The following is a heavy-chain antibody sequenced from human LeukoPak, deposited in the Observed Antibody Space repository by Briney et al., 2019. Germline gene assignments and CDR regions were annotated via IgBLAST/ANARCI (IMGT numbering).Heavy chain of an antibody. J-gene: IGHJ3*02. D-gene: IGHD2-21*01. Sequence: GGSLRLSCAASGFTFSSYAMSWVRQAPGKGLEWVSAISGSGGSTYYADSVKGRFTVSRDNSKNTLYLQMNSLRAEDTAVYYCGVVIAMGAFDIWGQGTMVTVSS. V-gene: IGHV3-23*01. CDR1: GFTFSSYA. CDR2: ISGSGGST. CDR3: GVVIAMGAFDI.